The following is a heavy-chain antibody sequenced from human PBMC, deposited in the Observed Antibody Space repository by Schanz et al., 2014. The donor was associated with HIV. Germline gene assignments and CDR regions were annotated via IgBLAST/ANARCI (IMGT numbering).Heavy chain of an antibody. CDR1: GFTFSSYG. D-gene: IGHD4-17*01. CDR2: ISYDGSNK. V-gene: IGHV3-30*03. CDR3: ATAAVTDYSDN. Sequence: QEQLVESGGGVVQPGKSLRLSCAASGFTFSSYGMHWVRQAPGKGLEWVAVISYDGSNKYYADSVKGRFTISRDNSKNTLYLQMNSLRGEDTAVYYCATAAVTDYSDNWGQGTLVTVSS. J-gene: IGHJ4*02.